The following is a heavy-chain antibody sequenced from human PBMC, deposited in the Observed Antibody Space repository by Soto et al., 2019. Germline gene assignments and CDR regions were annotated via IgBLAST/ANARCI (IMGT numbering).Heavy chain of an antibody. CDR1: GGSFSGYY. Sequence: SETLSLTCAVYGGSFSGYYWSWIRQPPGKGLEWIGEINHSGSTNYNPSLKSRVTISVDTSKNQFSLKLSSVTAEDTAVYYCERSEYSSSLGFDYWGQGTLATVS. J-gene: IGHJ4*02. CDR3: ERSEYSSSLGFDY. CDR2: INHSGST. V-gene: IGHV4-34*01. D-gene: IGHD6-6*01.